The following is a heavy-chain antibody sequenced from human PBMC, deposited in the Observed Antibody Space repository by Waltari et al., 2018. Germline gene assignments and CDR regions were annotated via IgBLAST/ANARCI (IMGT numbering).Heavy chain of an antibody. CDR1: GDSIRSHF. CDR2: MYFSGTK. D-gene: IGHD3-22*01. CDR3: ARLPRGSVIIGAFDI. J-gene: IGHJ3*02. Sequence: VQLQESGPGLVKPSETLSLRCNVSGDSIRSHFWSWIRQAPGKGVEWIGNMYFSGTKDYNPSLKSRVAISIDTSTNHFSLNLRFVTAADTAIYYCARLPRGSVIIGAFDIWGQGTQVTVSS. V-gene: IGHV4-59*11.